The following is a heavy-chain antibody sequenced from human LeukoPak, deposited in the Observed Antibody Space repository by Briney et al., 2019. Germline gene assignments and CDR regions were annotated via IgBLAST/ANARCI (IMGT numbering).Heavy chain of an antibody. CDR3: VRGTGYSAYDYDFDY. D-gene: IGHD5-12*01. Sequence: AGGSLRLSCAASGFTFSSYAMSWVRQAPGKGLEWVSGISGSGSGTYYPDSVKGRFTISRDNSKNTLYLQMNSLRAGDTAVYYCVRGTGYSAYDYDFDYWGQGTLVTVSS. CDR1: GFTFSSYA. V-gene: IGHV3-23*01. CDR2: ISGSGSGT. J-gene: IGHJ4*02.